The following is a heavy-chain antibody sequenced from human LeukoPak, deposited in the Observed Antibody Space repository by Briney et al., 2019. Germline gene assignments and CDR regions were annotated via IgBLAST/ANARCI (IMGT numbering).Heavy chain of an antibody. CDR3: ARDLGDSGSLEY. V-gene: IGHV1-46*01. CDR1: GYTFTSYY. CDR2: INPSGGST. D-gene: IGHD1-26*01. Sequence: ASVKVSCKASGYTFTSYYMQWLRQAPGQGLEWMGIINPSGGSTSYAQKFQGRVTMTRDTSTSTVYMELSSLRSEDTAVYYCARDLGDSGSLEYWGQGTLVTVSS. J-gene: IGHJ4*02.